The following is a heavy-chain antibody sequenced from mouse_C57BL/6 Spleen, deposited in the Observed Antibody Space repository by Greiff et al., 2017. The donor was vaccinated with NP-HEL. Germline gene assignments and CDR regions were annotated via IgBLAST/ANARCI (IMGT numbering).Heavy chain of an antibody. CDR1: GYTFTDYY. D-gene: IGHD1-1*01. Sequence: VQRVESGAELVRPGASVKLSCKASGYTFTDYYINWVKQRPGQGLEWIARIYPGSGNTYYNEKFKGKATLTAEKSSSTAYMQLSSLTSEDSAVYFCARDPYGSSPLDYWGQGTTLTVSS. J-gene: IGHJ2*01. CDR2: IYPGSGNT. CDR3: ARDPYGSSPLDY. V-gene: IGHV1-76*01.